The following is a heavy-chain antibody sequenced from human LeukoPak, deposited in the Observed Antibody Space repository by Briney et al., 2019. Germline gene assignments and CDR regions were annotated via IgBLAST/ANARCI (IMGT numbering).Heavy chain of an antibody. D-gene: IGHD3-22*01. J-gene: IGHJ4*02. Sequence: GGSLRLSCAASGFTFSSYSMTWVRQAPGKGLEWVSSISSSSSYIYYADSVKGRFTISRDNAKNSLYLQMNSLRAEDTAVYYCASHQTLYDSSGYYRDYWGQGTLVTVSS. CDR1: GFTFSSYS. CDR2: ISSSSSYI. CDR3: ASHQTLYDSSGYYRDY. V-gene: IGHV3-21*01.